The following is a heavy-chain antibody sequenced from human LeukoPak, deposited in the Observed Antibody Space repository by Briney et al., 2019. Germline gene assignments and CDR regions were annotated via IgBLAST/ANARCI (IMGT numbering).Heavy chain of an antibody. CDR1: GGTFSSYA. V-gene: IGHV1-69*05. CDR3: AGVSEGTGTTFIDY. D-gene: IGHD1-7*01. Sequence: ASVKVSCKASGGTFSSYAISWVRQAPGQGLEWMGRIIPIFGTANYAQKFQGRVTITTDESTSTAYMEQSSLRSEDTAVYYCAGVSEGTGTTFIDYWGQGTLVTVSS. CDR2: IIPIFGTA. J-gene: IGHJ4*02.